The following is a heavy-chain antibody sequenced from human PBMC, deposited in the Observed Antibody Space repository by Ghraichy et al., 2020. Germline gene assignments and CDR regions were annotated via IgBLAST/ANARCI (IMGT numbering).Heavy chain of an antibody. CDR1: GFTFASYG. Sequence: GGSLRLSCAASGFTFASYGMSWVRQAPGKGLEGVSAITGSGDSTYYADSVRGRFTISRDNPRNTLYLQMNSLGAEDTAVYYCAKTAWDSGKYHIPTDYWGQGTLVTVSS. CDR3: AKTAWDSGKYHIPTDY. D-gene: IGHD3-10*01. V-gene: IGHV3-23*01. J-gene: IGHJ4*02. CDR2: ITGSGDST.